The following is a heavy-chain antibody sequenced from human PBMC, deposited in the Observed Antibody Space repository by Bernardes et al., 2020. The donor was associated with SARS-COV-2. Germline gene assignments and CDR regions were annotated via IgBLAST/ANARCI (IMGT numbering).Heavy chain of an antibody. CDR1: GGSISSYY. CDR2: IYYSGST. Sequence: SETLSLTCTVSGGSISSYYWSWIRQPPGKGLEWIGYIYYSGSTNYNPSLKSRVTISVDTSKNQFSLKLSSVTAADTAVYYCASAPFGMKMYYFDYWGQGTLVTVSS. CDR3: ASAPFGMKMYYFDY. J-gene: IGHJ4*02. D-gene: IGHD3-10*01. V-gene: IGHV4-59*01.